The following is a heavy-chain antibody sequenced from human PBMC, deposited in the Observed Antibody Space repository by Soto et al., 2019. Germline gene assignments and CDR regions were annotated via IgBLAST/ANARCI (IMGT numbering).Heavy chain of an antibody. D-gene: IGHD5-18*01. Sequence: QVQLVQSGAEVKKPGASVKVSCKASGYTFTSYGISWVRQAPGQGLEWMGWISAYNGNTNYAQKLQGRVTMTTDTSTSTAYMELRSLRSDDTAVYCARDGVDTATGYYYGMDVWGQGTTVTVSS. CDR1: GYTFTSYG. CDR2: ISAYNGNT. J-gene: IGHJ6*02. V-gene: IGHV1-18*01. CDR3: ARDGVDTATGYYYGMDV.